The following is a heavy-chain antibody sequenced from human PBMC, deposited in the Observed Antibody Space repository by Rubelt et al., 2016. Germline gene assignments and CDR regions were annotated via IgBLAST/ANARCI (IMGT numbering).Heavy chain of an antibody. D-gene: IGHD1-1*01. V-gene: IGHV1-18*01. Sequence: QVQLVQSGAEVKKPGASVKVSCKASGYTFTSYGISWVRQAPGQGLEWMGWIRAYSGNTNYAQKRQGRVTMTTDTSTSTGYMELRSLRSDDTAVYFCARDQLALYAFDIWGQGTMVTVSS. CDR2: IRAYSGNT. CDR3: ARDQLALYAFDI. CDR1: GYTFTSYG. J-gene: IGHJ3*02.